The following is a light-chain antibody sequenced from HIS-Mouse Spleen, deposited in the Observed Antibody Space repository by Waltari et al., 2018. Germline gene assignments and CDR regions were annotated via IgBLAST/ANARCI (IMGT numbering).Light chain of an antibody. Sequence: SSNIGSNYVYWYQQLPGTAPKLLIYRNNQRPSGVPDRFSGSKSGTSASLAISGLQAEDEADYYCSSYTSSSTWVFGGGTKLTVL. J-gene: IGLJ3*02. V-gene: IGLV1-47*01. CDR2: RNN. CDR3: SSYTSSSTWV. CDR1: SSNIGSNY.